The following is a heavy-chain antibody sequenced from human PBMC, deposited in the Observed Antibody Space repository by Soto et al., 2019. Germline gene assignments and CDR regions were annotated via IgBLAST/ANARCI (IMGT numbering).Heavy chain of an antibody. CDR2: ISAYNGNT. CDR1: GYTFTSYG. Sequence: ASVKVSCKASGYTFTSYGISWVRQAPGQGLEWMGWISAYNGNTNYAQKLQGRVTTTTDTSTSTAYMELRSLRSDDTAVYYCARAYDFWSGSYNNWFDPWGQGTLVTVS. D-gene: IGHD3-3*01. CDR3: ARAYDFWSGSYNNWFDP. V-gene: IGHV1-18*01. J-gene: IGHJ5*02.